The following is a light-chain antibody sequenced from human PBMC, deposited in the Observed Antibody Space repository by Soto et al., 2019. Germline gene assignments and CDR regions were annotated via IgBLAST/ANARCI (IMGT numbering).Light chain of an antibody. V-gene: IGKV3-20*01. J-gene: IGKJ1*01. Sequence: DIVLTQSPDTLSLSPGERATLSCRASQSVSSNYLAWYQQKPGQAPRLLIYGASTRATGIPDRFSGSGSGTDFTLTISRLEPEDFAVYYCQQYGSSPREFGQGTKVDIK. CDR2: GAS. CDR1: QSVSSNY. CDR3: QQYGSSPRE.